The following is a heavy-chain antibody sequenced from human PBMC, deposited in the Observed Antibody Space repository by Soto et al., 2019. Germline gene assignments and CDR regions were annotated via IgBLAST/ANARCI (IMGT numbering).Heavy chain of an antibody. CDR1: GYPFISHW. V-gene: IGHV5-51*01. CDR3: ARLPLHCPSPSCYFES. D-gene: IGHD2-2*01. J-gene: IGHJ4*02. Sequence: PGESLKISCKASGYPFISHWIGWVRQTPEKGLEWMGIIYPGDSDTRYSPSFQGQVTISADKLSNTASLLWSSLKASDTAIYYCARLPLHCPSPSCYFESWGQGTQVTVSS. CDR2: IYPGDSDT.